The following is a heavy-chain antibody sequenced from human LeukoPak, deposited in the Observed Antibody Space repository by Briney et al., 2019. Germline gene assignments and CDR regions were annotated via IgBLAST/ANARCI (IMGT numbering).Heavy chain of an antibody. CDR2: IAPYSGNK. Sequence: ASVRVSCKASGYTFTISSITWVRQAPGQGLEWMGWIAPYSGNKNYAQKLQGRVTLTTDTSTSTAYMELRSLRSVDSAVYYCARDFPGITKLPASWGQGTLVTVSS. CDR3: ARDFPGITKLPAS. J-gene: IGHJ5*02. CDR1: GYTFTISS. V-gene: IGHV1-18*01. D-gene: IGHD1-20*01.